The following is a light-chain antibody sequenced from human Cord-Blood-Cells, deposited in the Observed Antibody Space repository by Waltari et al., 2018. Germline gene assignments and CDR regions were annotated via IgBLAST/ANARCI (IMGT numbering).Light chain of an antibody. CDR1: SSDVGGYNY. CDR2: EVS. Sequence: QSALTQHASVSGSPGQSITISCTGTSSDVGGYNYVSWYPQHPGKAPKLMIYEVSNRPSGVSNRFSGSKSGNTASLTISGLQAEDEADYYCSSYTSSSTLVFGTGTKVTVL. J-gene: IGLJ1*01. CDR3: SSYTSSSTLV. V-gene: IGLV2-14*01.